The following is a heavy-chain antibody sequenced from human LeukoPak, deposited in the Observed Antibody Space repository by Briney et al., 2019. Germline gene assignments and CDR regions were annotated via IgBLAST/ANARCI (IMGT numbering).Heavy chain of an antibody. CDR1: GYTFTGYY. Sequence: ASVKVSCKASGYTFTGYYMHWVRQAPGQGLEWMGWINPNSGGTNYAQKSQGRVTMTRDTSISTAYMELSRLRSDDTAVYYCARTYYYGSGSYYNLYGMDVWGQGTTVTVSS. V-gene: IGHV1-2*02. J-gene: IGHJ6*02. CDR2: INPNSGGT. D-gene: IGHD3-10*01. CDR3: ARTYYYGSGSYYNLYGMDV.